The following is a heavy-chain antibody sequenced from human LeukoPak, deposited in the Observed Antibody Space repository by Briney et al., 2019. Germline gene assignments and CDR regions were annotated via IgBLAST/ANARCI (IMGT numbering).Heavy chain of an antibody. V-gene: IGHV1-18*01. CDR3: ANQLSSSSHFDY. D-gene: IGHD6-6*01. CDR1: GYTFTTYG. Sequence: ASVKVSCKASGYTFTTYGITWVRQAPGQGLEWMGWISAYNGYTKYAHHLQGRVTMTTDTSTSTAYMELRSLRSDDTAVYYCANQLSSSSHFDYWGQGTLVTVSS. J-gene: IGHJ4*02. CDR2: ISAYNGYT.